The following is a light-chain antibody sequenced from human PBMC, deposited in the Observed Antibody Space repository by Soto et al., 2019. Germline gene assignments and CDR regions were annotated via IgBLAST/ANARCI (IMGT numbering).Light chain of an antibody. CDR1: QSVRSSF. CDR2: GAS. J-gene: IGKJ1*01. CDR3: QQYGGSPT. V-gene: IGKV3-20*01. Sequence: EIVLTQSPGTLSLSPGERATLSCRASQSVRSSFLAWYQHKPGQAPRLLIYGASSRATGIPDRFSGSGSGTDFTLTISRLEPEDFAVYYCQQYGGSPTFGQGTKVEI.